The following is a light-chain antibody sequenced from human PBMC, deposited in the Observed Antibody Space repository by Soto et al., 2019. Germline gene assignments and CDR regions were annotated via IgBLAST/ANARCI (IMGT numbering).Light chain of an antibody. J-gene: IGKJ1*01. Sequence: DIQITQSPSTLSASVGDRVTITCRASQSISSWLAWSQQKPGQAPNLLIYNASSLESGFPSRVSGSGSGTEVTLTSSSVQHDDLVSHYCKQYNRHWTFXQGTQVNIK. V-gene: IGKV1-5*03. CDR3: KQYNRHWT. CDR2: NAS. CDR1: QSISSW.